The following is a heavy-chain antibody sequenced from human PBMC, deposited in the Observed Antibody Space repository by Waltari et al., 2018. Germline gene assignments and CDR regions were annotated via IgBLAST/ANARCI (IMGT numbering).Heavy chain of an antibody. CDR3: AKGRGNKLDFIDGFDI. CDR2: ISGTRDKT. Sequence: EVYLLESGGDLVLPGGSLRLSCAASRFIFSNFAMTWGREAPGKGLGWVSSISGTRDKTYYADSVKGRFTISRDNSKNTLYLQINSLRADDTAVYYCAKGRGNKLDFIDGFDIWGQGTMVTVAP. J-gene: IGHJ3*02. CDR1: RFIFSNFA. V-gene: IGHV3-23*01. D-gene: IGHD3-3*01.